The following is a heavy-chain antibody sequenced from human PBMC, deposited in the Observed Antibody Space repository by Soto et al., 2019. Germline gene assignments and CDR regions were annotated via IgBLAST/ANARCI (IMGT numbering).Heavy chain of an antibody. CDR3: ATGSEHRDIHTAYNWFDP. D-gene: IGHD2-15*01. V-gene: IGHV1-24*01. J-gene: IGHJ5*02. Sequence: ASVKVSCKVSGYTLTELSMHWVRQAPGKGLEWMGGFDPEDGETIYAQKFQGRVTMTEDTSTDTAYMELSSLRSEDTAVYYCATGSEHRDIHTAYNWFDPWGQGTLVTVSS. CDR1: GYTLTELS. CDR2: FDPEDGET.